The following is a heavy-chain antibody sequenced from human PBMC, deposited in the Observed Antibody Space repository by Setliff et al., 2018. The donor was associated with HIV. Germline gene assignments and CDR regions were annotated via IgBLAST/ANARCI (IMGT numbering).Heavy chain of an antibody. V-gene: IGHV3-66*02. CDR3: AKPLTQWGVSPYHYAFGV. CDR1: GITVSGIY. Sequence: GGSLRLSCVASGITVSGIYMTWVRQAPGKGLEWVSVINGGTTTYYADSVKGRFTISRDNSKNTLYLQMNSLRTDDTAVYFCAKPLTQWGVSPYHYAFGVWGQGTTVTVSS. J-gene: IGHJ6*02. CDR2: INGGTTT. D-gene: IGHD1-26*01.